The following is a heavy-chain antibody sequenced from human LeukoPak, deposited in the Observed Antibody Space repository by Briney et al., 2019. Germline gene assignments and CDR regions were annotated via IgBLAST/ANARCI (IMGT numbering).Heavy chain of an antibody. Sequence: PSETLSLTCTVSGDSISSSGYYWGWIRQPPGKGLEWIGSIYYSGSTYYNPSLKSRVTISVDTSKNQFSLKLSSVTAADTAVYYCARGGSGEGYWGQGTLVTVSS. J-gene: IGHJ4*02. CDR3: ARGGSGEGY. CDR2: IYYSGST. D-gene: IGHD3-10*01. V-gene: IGHV4-39*01. CDR1: GDSISSSGYY.